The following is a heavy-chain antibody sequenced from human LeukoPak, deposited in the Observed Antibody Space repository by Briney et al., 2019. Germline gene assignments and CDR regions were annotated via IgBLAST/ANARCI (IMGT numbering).Heavy chain of an antibody. J-gene: IGHJ4*02. Sequence: GGSLRLSCAASGFRFKNFAMTWVRPAPGKGLEWVSTISASGGGAYYADSVKGRFTISRDNSKDTLSLQMNTLRAEDTAVCYCAKNVRRAEYCSATTCYTSSFDYWGQGTLVTVSS. V-gene: IGHV3-23*01. CDR1: GFRFKNFA. D-gene: IGHD2-2*02. CDR3: AKNVRRAEYCSATTCYTSSFDY. CDR2: ISASGGGA.